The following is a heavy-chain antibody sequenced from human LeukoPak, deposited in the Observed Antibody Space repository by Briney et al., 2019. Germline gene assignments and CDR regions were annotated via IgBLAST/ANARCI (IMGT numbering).Heavy chain of an antibody. CDR2: ISYDGSNK. V-gene: IGHV3-30-3*01. D-gene: IGHD3-22*01. Sequence: GGSLRLSCAASGFTFSSYAMHWVRQAPGKGLEWMAVISYDGSNKYYADSVKGRFTISRDNSKNTLYLQMNSLRAEDTAVYYCARDNYYDSSGYYDYWGQGTLVTVSS. J-gene: IGHJ4*02. CDR1: GFTFSSYA. CDR3: ARDNYYDSSGYYDY.